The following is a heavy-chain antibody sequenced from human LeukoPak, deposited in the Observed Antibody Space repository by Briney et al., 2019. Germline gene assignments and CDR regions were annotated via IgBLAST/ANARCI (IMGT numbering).Heavy chain of an antibody. D-gene: IGHD3-16*01. V-gene: IGHV4-39*01. CDR2: IYYTGNT. CDR3: ASNYVLGYFDY. Sequence: SETLSLTCTVSGGSIGRGFYYWGWIRRPPGKGLEWIASIYYTGNTYYNPSLKSRVTMSVDTSKNQFSLKLSSVTAADTAVYYCASNYVLGYFDYWGQGTLVTVSS. CDR1: GGSIGRGFYY. J-gene: IGHJ4*02.